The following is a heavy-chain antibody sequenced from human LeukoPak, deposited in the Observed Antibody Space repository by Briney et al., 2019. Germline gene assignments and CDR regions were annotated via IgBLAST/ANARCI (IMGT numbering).Heavy chain of an antibody. CDR2: MNPNSGNT. J-gene: IGHJ4*02. CDR3: ARVMVGATDFDY. D-gene: IGHD1-26*01. CDR1: GYTFTSYD. Sequence: ASVKVSCKASGYTFTSYDINWVRQATGQGLEWMGWMNPNSGNTGYAQKFQGRVTMTRNTSISTAYMELSSLRSEDTAVYYCARVMVGATDFDYWGQGTLVTVSS. V-gene: IGHV1-8*01.